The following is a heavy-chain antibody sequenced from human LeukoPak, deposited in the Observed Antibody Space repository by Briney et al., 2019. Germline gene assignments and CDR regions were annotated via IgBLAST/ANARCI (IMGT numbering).Heavy chain of an antibody. Sequence: GASVKVSCKASGGTSSSYAISWVRQAPGQGLEWMGGIIPIFGTANYAQKFQGRVTITTDESTSTAYMELSSLRSEDTAVYYCARGGYSYGLFDYWGQGTLVTVSS. CDR3: ARGGYSYGLFDY. J-gene: IGHJ4*02. CDR2: IIPIFGTA. D-gene: IGHD5-18*01. CDR1: GGTSSSYA. V-gene: IGHV1-69*05.